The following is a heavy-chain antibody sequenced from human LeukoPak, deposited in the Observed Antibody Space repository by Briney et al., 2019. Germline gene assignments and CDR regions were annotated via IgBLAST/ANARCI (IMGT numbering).Heavy chain of an antibody. CDR3: ARDLTKVDYYYYMDV. D-gene: IGHD4-11*01. CDR2: IYSGGRA. J-gene: IGHJ6*03. CDR1: GFTISSKY. Sequence: TGGSLRLYCAASGFTISSKYMRWVSETPGKGVEGVSVIYSGGRAYYADSVKGRFTISRDNSKNTLYLQMNSLRAEDTAVYYCARDLTKVDYYYYMDVWGKGTTVTVSS. V-gene: IGHV3-66*02.